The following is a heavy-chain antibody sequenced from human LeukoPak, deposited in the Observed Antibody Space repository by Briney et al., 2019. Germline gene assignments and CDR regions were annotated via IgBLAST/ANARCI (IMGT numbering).Heavy chain of an antibody. CDR1: GGSISSYY. CDR2: IYYSGST. J-gene: IGHJ6*03. V-gene: IGHV4-59*08. CDR3: ARHVLRYFDWLSGPFYYMDV. Sequence: SETLSLTCTVSGGSISSYYWSWIRQPPGKGLEWIGYIYYSGSTNYNPSLKSRVTISVDTSKNQFSLKLSSVTAADTAVYYCARHVLRYFDWLSGPFYYMDVWGKGTTVTISS. D-gene: IGHD3-9*01.